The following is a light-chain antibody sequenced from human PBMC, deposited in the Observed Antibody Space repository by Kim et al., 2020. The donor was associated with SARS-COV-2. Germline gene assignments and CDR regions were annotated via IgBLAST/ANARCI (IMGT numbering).Light chain of an antibody. J-gene: IGKJ2*01. V-gene: IGKV1-5*03. Sequence: SSSVGDRVPISSAASKSISGWLAWYQQKPGKAPKVLVYRTSNLGSGVPSRFSGSGSGTEFSLAISSLQPDDFATYYCLQYNGYPFTFGQGTKLEI. CDR3: LQYNGYPFT. CDR2: RTS. CDR1: KSISGW.